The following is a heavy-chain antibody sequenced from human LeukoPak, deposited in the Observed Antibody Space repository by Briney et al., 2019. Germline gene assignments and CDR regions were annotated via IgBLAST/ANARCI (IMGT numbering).Heavy chain of an antibody. CDR3: ASGSSGWVAY. D-gene: IGHD6-19*01. V-gene: IGHV4-59*01. CDR2: IYNSGST. CDR1: GGSISSYY. Sequence: SETLSLTCSVSGGSISSYYWGWIRQPPGKGLEWIGNIYNSGSTNYNPSLKSRVTISVDTSKNQFSLKLSSVTAADTAVYYCASGSSGWVAYWGQGTLVAVSS. J-gene: IGHJ4*02.